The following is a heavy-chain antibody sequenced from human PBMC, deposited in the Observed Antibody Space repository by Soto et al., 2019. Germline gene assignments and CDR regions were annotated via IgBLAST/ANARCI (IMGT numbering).Heavy chain of an antibody. CDR2: ISGTSVYI. J-gene: IGHJ5*02. V-gene: IGHV3-21*01. CDR3: AREGALKPFSS. Sequence: GGSLRLSCAASGFTFSSYSMNWVRQAPGKGLEWVSHISGTSVYIHYADSVKGRFTISRDNAKNSVYLQMDSLRVEDTAVYYCAREGALKPFSSWGQGALVTVSS. CDR1: GFTFSSYS.